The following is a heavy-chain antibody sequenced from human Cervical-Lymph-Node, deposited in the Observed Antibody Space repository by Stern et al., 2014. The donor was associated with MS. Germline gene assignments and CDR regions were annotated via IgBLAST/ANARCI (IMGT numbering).Heavy chain of an antibody. CDR3: ARDGDFGSNYGMDV. V-gene: IGHV1-69*06. D-gene: IGHD2-21*02. Sequence: VQLVESGAELKKPGSSVKVSCKASGGTFSSYGISWVRQAPGQGLEWMGGIIPLFGTTNYARRFQGRVTITADISTSTAYMELSSLRSEDMAVYYCARDGDFGSNYGMDVWGQGTTVTVSS. CDR2: IIPLFGTT. J-gene: IGHJ6*02. CDR1: GGTFSSYG.